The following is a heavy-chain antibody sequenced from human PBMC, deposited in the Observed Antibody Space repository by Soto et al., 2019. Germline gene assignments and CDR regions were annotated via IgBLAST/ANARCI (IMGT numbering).Heavy chain of an antibody. CDR3: ARGPSQTTVTSYFDD. D-gene: IGHD4-17*01. J-gene: IGHJ4*02. Sequence: PSETLSLTCAVYGGSFSGYYWSWIRQPPGKGLEWIGEINHSGSTNYNPSLKSRVTISVDTSKNQFSLKLSSVTAADTAVYYCARGPSQTTVTSYFDDRGQGTLVTVSS. CDR2: INHSGST. CDR1: GGSFSGYY. V-gene: IGHV4-34*01.